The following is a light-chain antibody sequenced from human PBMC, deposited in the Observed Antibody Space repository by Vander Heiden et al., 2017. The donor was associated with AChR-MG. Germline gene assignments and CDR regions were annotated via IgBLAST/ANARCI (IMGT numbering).Light chain of an antibody. CDR3: QAWDSRTWV. CDR1: KLGDKY. J-gene: IGLJ2*01. CDR2: EDS. Sequence: SYELTQPPSVSVSPGRTASITCSGDKLGDKYAFWYQQNAGQAPVVVIYEDSKRPSGIPERVSGSNSATTATLTISGTQAVDDSYYYCQAWDSRTWVFGGGTKLTVL. V-gene: IGLV3-1*01.